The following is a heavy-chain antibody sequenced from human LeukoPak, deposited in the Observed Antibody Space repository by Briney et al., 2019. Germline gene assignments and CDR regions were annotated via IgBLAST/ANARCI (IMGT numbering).Heavy chain of an antibody. CDR2: MYSSGST. D-gene: IGHD6-19*01. CDR3: ARARGGDYSSGPPFDY. CDR1: GGSISSSSYY. V-gene: IGHV4-39*07. J-gene: IGHJ4*02. Sequence: SETLSLTCTVSGGSISSSSYYWGWIRQPPGKGLEWIGSMYSSGSTYYNPSLKSRVTISVDTSKNQFSLKLSSVTAADTAVYYCARARGGDYSSGPPFDYWGQGTLVTVSS.